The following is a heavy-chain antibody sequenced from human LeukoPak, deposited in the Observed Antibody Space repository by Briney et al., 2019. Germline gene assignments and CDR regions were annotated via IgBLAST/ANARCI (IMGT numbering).Heavy chain of an antibody. CDR1: GFTVSSNY. D-gene: IGHD6-25*01. J-gene: IGHJ6*02. CDR2: IYSGGST. CDR3: AGVDSSAYYYYGMDV. Sequence: GGSLRLSCAASGFTVSSNYMSWVRQAPGKGLEWVSVIYSGGSTCYADSVKGRFTISRHNSKNTLYLQMNSLRAEDTAVYYCAGVDSSAYYYYGMDVWGQGTTVTVSS. V-gene: IGHV3-53*04.